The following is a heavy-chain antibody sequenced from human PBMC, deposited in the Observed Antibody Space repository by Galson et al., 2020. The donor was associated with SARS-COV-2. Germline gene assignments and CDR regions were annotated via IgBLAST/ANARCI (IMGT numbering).Heavy chain of an antibody. CDR1: GFTFSGFA. Sequence: GGSLRLSCAASGFTFSGFAMQWVRQAPGKGLESVAVISHDGVDKNYAGSVRGRFTISRDNSENTLYLQMNSLRADDTAMYFWARCYFGGSGRFDSWGQGTMVTVSS. CDR3: ARCYFGGSGRFDS. J-gene: IGHJ3*02. V-gene: IGHV3-30*04. D-gene: IGHD3-22*01. CDR2: ISHDGVDK.